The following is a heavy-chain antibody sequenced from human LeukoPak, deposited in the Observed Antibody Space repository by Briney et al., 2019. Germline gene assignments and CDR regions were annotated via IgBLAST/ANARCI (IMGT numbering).Heavy chain of an antibody. J-gene: IGHJ6*03. D-gene: IGHD4-11*01. Sequence: GASVKVSCKASGYTFTSYHIHWVRQATGQGLGGIGWMNPNSGNTGYAQKLQGRGTMTRNTSISTAYMELSSMRSEDTAVYYCARADDYSNENYYYYYYMDVWGKGTTVTVSS. CDR1: GYTFTSYH. CDR2: MNPNSGNT. CDR3: ARADDYSNENYYYYYYMDV. V-gene: IGHV1-8*01.